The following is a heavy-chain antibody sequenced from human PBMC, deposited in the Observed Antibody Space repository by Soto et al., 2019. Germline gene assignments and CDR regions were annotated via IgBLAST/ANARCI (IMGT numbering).Heavy chain of an antibody. CDR1: GYSFISYW. V-gene: IGHV5-51*01. J-gene: IGHJ5*02. Sequence: GESLKISCTGVGYSFISYWIGWVRQMPGKGLEWMGIIYPGDSDTRYSPSFQGQVTISADKSITTAYLQWSSLKASDTAMYYCARGYCTTTICDPWFDPWGQGTLVTVSS. CDR3: ARGYCTTTICDPWFDP. CDR2: IYPGDSDT. D-gene: IGHD2-2*01.